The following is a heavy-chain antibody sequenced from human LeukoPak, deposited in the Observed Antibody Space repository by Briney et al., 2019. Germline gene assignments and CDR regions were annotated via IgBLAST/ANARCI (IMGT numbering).Heavy chain of an antibody. CDR1: GFKLSSYA. Sequence: GGSLRLSCVASGFKLSSYAMSWVRQAPGKGLEWISATSSSDPGTYYADSVRGRFTISRDNSKNTLYLQMNSLRAEDAAIYYCARAPVTSCRGAFCYPFDYWGQGTRVTVSS. V-gene: IGHV3-23*01. J-gene: IGHJ4*02. D-gene: IGHD2-15*01. CDR2: TSSSDPGT. CDR3: ARAPVTSCRGAFCYPFDY.